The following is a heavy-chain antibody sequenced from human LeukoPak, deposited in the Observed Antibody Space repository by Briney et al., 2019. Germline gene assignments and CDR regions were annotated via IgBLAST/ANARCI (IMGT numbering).Heavy chain of an antibody. CDR1: GFTFSSYG. J-gene: IGHJ6*03. CDR2: IRYDGSDK. CDR3: AKESVDPHYYMDV. V-gene: IGHV3-30*02. D-gene: IGHD3/OR15-3a*01. Sequence: TGGSLRLSCAASGFTFSSYGMHWVRQAPGKGLEWVSFIRYDGSDKYYADSVRGRFTISRDNSKNTLYLQMNSLRAEDTAVYYCAKESVDPHYYMDVWGKGTTVTVSS.